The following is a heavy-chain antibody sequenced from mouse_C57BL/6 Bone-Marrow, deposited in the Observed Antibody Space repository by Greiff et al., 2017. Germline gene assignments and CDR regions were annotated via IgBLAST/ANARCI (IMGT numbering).Heavy chain of an antibody. D-gene: IGHD1-1*01. Sequence: QVQLQQPGAELVMPGASVKLSCKASGYTFTSYWMHWVKQRPGQGLEWIGEIDPSDSYTNYTQKFKGKSTLTVDKSSSTAYMQLSSLTSEDSAVYYCARSTVVAPRYFDVWGTGTTVTVAS. CDR2: IDPSDSYT. CDR1: GYTFTSYW. V-gene: IGHV1-69*01. CDR3: ARSTVVAPRYFDV. J-gene: IGHJ1*03.